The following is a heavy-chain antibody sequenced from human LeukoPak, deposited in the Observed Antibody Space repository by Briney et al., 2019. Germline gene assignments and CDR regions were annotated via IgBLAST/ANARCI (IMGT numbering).Heavy chain of an antibody. Sequence: PSETLSLTCAVYGGSFSGYYWSWIRQPPGKGLEWIGEINHSGSTNYNPSLKSRVTISVDTFKNQFSLKLSSVTAADTAVYYCARRKALRHAFDIWGQGTMVTVSS. CDR1: GGSFSGYY. J-gene: IGHJ3*02. CDR2: INHSGST. V-gene: IGHV4-34*01. CDR3: ARRKALRHAFDI.